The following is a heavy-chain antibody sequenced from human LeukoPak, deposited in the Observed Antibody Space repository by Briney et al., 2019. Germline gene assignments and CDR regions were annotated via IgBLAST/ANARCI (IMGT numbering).Heavy chain of an antibody. V-gene: IGHV3-23*01. CDR1: GFTFSNFA. CDR3: AKGHLGHDY. J-gene: IGHJ4*02. Sequence: GGSLRLSCAASGFTFSNFAMSWVRQTPARGLEWVSAISNSGTNTYYADSVKGRFTISRDNSQNTLYLQMKSLRAEDTAVYYCAKGHLGHDYWGQGTLVTVSS. CDR2: ISNSGTNT.